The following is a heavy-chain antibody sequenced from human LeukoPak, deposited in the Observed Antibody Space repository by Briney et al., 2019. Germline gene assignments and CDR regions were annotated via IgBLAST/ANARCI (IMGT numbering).Heavy chain of an antibody. D-gene: IGHD1-26*01. CDR2: IRSAVDGGTA. Sequence: GGSLRLSCAASGFTFSTYVMSWVRQAPGKGLEWVGRIRSAVDGGTADYAAPVKGRFIISRDDSTNTIYLHMASLRTDDTAVYYCTRYSGSPGDYWGQGTLVTVSS. CDR1: GFTFSTYV. V-gene: IGHV3-15*01. J-gene: IGHJ4*02. CDR3: TRYSGSPGDY.